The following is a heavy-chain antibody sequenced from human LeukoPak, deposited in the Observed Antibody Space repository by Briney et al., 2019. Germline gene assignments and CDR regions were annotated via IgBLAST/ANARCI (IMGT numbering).Heavy chain of an antibody. J-gene: IGHJ4*02. CDR1: GFTLSSYW. Sequence: GGSLRLSCAASGFTLSSYWMSWGRQAPGKGLERVAHIKQEGSDKYYVGAVDGRFTISRDNAQNSLYLQMSSLRAEDTAIYYCARALYNTGWYPDYFDSWGQGTLVTVSS. CDR3: ARALYNTGWYPDYFDS. D-gene: IGHD6-19*01. CDR2: IKQEGSDK. V-gene: IGHV3-7*01.